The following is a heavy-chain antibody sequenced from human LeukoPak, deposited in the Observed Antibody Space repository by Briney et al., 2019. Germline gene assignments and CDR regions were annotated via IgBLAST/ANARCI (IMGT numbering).Heavy chain of an antibody. D-gene: IGHD1-26*01. CDR1: GFTFSSYA. J-gene: IGHJ4*02. CDR3: AIAHSGSYSYFDY. V-gene: IGHV3-23*01. Sequence: GGSLRLSCAASGFTFSSYAMSWVRQAPEKGLEWVSAISGSGGSTYYADSVKGRFTVSRDNSKNTLYLQMNSLRAEDTAVYYCAIAHSGSYSYFDYWGQGTLVTVSS. CDR2: ISGSGGST.